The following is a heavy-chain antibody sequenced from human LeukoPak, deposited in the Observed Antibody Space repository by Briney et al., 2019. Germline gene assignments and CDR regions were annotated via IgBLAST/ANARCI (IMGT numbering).Heavy chain of an antibody. J-gene: IGHJ5*02. CDR1: GGSISSGDYY. CDR2: IYYSGST. Sequence: PSETLSLTCTVSGGSISSGDYYWSWIRQPPGKGLEWLGYIYYSGSTYYNPSLKSRVTISVDTSKNQFSLKLSSVTAADTAVYYCAREARGQLLYWFDPWGQGTLVTVSS. CDR3: AREARGQLLYWFDP. D-gene: IGHD2-2*01. V-gene: IGHV4-30-4*08.